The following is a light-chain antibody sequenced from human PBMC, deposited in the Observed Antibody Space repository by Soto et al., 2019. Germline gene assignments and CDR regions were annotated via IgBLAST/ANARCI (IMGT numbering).Light chain of an antibody. CDR1: QNLHSL. Sequence: VLTQSPGTLSLSPGDRVTLSCRGSQNLHSLLTWYQQRTGQAPRTLIYGGSKRAAGVPDRISGDGSGTEYNLTISSLETEDFAVYYCQKRTRWPLTCGQGTRLEIK. V-gene: IGKV3-11*01. CDR3: QKRTRWPLT. J-gene: IGKJ5*01. CDR2: GGS.